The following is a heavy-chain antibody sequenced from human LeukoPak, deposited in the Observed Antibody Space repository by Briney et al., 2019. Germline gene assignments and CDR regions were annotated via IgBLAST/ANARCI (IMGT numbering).Heavy chain of an antibody. D-gene: IGHD1-26*01. CDR3: ARDTKRSRARWENLGFDP. V-gene: IGHV1-18*01. CDR1: GYTFSSYG. CDR2: ISGYNDNT. J-gene: IGHJ5*02. Sequence: SSVKVSCKASGYTFSSYGISWVRQAPGQGLEWMGWISGYNDNTKYYAQKLQGRVTMTTDTSTSTAYMELRSLRSDDTAVYYCARDTKRSRARWENLGFDPWGQGTLVTVSS.